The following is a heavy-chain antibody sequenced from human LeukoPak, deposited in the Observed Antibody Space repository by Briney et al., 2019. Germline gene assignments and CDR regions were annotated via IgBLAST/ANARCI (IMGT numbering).Heavy chain of an antibody. CDR3: ARDDDGSGSYTSLAPI. D-gene: IGHD3-10*01. CDR2: IYHSGST. V-gene: IGHV4-4*02. CDR1: GGSISSSNW. J-gene: IGHJ3*02. Sequence: PSGTLSLTCAVSGGSISSSNWWSWVRQPPGKGLEWIGEIYHSGSTNYNPSLKSRVTISVDKSKNQFPLKLSSVTAADTAVYYCARDDDGSGSYTSLAPIWGQGTMVTVSS.